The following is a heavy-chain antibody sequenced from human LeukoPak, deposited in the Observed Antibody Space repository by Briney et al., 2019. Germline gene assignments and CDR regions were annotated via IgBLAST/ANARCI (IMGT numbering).Heavy chain of an antibody. CDR1: GFTFSSYG. V-gene: IGHV3-30*02. D-gene: IGHD2-2*01. CDR2: IRYDGSNK. Sequence: GGSLRLSCAASGFTFSSYGMHWVRQAPGKGLEWVAFIRYDGSNKYYADSVKGRFTISRDNSKNTLYLQMNSLRAEDTAVYYCAKLDFYCSSTSCQFDYWGQEPWSPSPQ. CDR3: AKLDFYCSSTSCQFDY. J-gene: IGHJ4*01.